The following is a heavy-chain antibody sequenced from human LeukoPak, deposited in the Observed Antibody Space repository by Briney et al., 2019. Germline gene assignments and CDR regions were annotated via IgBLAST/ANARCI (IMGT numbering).Heavy chain of an antibody. CDR3: AGDRSDTAMVVAGY. CDR2: ISAYNGNT. Sequence: SVKVSCKASGYTFTSYGISWVRQAPGQGLEWMGWISAYNGNTNYAQKLQGRVTMTTDTSTSTAYMELRSLRSDDTAVYYCAGDRSDTAMVVAGYWGQGTLVTVSS. D-gene: IGHD5-18*01. V-gene: IGHV1-18*01. J-gene: IGHJ4*02. CDR1: GYTFTSYG.